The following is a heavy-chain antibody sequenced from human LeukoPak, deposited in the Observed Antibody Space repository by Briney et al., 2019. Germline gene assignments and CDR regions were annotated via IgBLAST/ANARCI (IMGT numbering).Heavy chain of an antibody. CDR3: ARESINYFDY. CDR2: IYHSGST. V-gene: IGHV4-4*02. CDR1: GGSISSSNW. J-gene: IGHJ4*02. Sequence: SETPSLTCAVSGGSISSSNWWSWVRQPPGKGLEWVGEIYHSGSTNYNPSLKSRVTISVDKSENQFSLKLSSVTAADTAVYYCARESINYFDYWGQGTLVTVSS.